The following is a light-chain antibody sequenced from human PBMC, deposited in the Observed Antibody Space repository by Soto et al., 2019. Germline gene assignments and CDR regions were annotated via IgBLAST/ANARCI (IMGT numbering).Light chain of an antibody. Sequence: DIQVTQSPPSLSAAVRDRVTISCRASQTIVTYVNWYQHKPGKDPKVLVYSASTLQSGVPSRFRGSGSGTDCTLTISSLQPDDFATYYCQQSYGTPITFGRGTRLEIK. CDR2: SAS. CDR1: QTIVTY. J-gene: IGKJ5*01. V-gene: IGKV1-39*01. CDR3: QQSYGTPIT.